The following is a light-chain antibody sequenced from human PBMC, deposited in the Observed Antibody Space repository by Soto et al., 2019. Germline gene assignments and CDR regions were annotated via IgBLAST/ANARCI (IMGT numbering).Light chain of an antibody. J-gene: IGLJ1*01. CDR2: DVS. CDR3: CSYAGSYTHV. V-gene: IGLV2-11*01. CDR1: SSDVGGYNY. Sequence: QSALTQPRSVSGSPGQSVTISCTGTSSDVGGYNYVSWYQQHPGKAPKLMIYDVSKRPSGVPDRFSGSKSGNTASLTISGLQAEDEDDYNCCSYAGSYTHVFGTGTKLTVL.